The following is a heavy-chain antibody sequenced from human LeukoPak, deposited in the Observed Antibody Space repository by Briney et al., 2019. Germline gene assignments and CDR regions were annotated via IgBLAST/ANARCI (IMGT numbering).Heavy chain of an antibody. CDR2: IAWDDDK. V-gene: IGHV2-70*11. Sequence: SGPALVNPTQTLTMTCTFSGFSLSTSGMYVSGILQPPDHALEGLARIAWDDDKYYSTSLKTRLTISKDTSKNQAVLTMTNMDPVDTATYYCARMRKYSGSWGAPLYYFDYCGQGTLVTVSS. J-gene: IGHJ4*02. CDR1: GFSLSTSGMY. CDR3: ARMRKYSGSWGAPLYYFDY. D-gene: IGHD6-13*01.